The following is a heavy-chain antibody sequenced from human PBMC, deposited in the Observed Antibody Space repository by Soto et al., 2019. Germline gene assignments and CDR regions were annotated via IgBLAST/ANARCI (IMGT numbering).Heavy chain of an antibody. CDR1: WGTFSRFC. CDR3: ARHSGSYDPFDY. CDR2: IIPNFGTA. D-gene: IGHD1-26*01. Sequence: QVALGEAGAWVEEPWSSGKGFLKGSWGTFSRFCIHLGGQAPGKGLEWMGGIIPNFGTANYAQKFQGRVTITADESTSTAYMELSSLRSEDTAVYYCARHSGSYDPFDYWGQGTLVTVSS. J-gene: IGHJ4*02. V-gene: IGHV1-69*01.